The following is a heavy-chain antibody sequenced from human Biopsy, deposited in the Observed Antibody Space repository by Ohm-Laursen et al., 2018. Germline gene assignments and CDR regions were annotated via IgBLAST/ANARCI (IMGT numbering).Heavy chain of an antibody. CDR1: GGSIYNFF. V-gene: IGHV4-59*07. CDR2: IYYSGST. Sequence: PSDTLSLTYTVSGGSIYNFFWSWIRQPPGKGLEWIGYIYYSGSTNYNPSLKSRVTISVDRSKNHFSLELSSVTAADTAVYYCARVGVGAPSIDYFDSWGQGALVTVSS. D-gene: IGHD1-26*01. CDR3: ARVGVGAPSIDYFDS. J-gene: IGHJ4*02.